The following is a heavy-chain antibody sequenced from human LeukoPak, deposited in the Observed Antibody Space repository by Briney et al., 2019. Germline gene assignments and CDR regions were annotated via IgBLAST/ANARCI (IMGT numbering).Heavy chain of an antibody. CDR3: ARDYCSSTSCYSLRDNWFDP. J-gene: IGHJ5*02. CDR1: GYTFTSYY. CDR2: INPSGGST. Sequence: GASVKVSCKASGYTFTSYYMHWVRQAPGQGLEWMGIINPSGGSTSYAQKFQGRVTMTRDTSTSTVYMELSSLRSEDTAVYYCARDYCSSTSCYSLRDNWFDPWGQGTLVTVSS. D-gene: IGHD2-2*01. V-gene: IGHV1-46*01.